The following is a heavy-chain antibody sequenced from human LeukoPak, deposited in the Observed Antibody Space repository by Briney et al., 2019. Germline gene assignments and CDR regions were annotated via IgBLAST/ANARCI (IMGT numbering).Heavy chain of an antibody. J-gene: IGHJ4*02. CDR2: ISSSSSNI. Sequence: GGSLRLSCAASGFPFTSYSMNWVRQAPGKGREWVSYISSSSSNINYADSVRGRFTISRDNAKNSLYLQMNSLRDEDTAVYYCARDLSFWGQGTLVTVSS. V-gene: IGHV3-48*02. CDR1: GFPFTSYS. CDR3: ARDLSF.